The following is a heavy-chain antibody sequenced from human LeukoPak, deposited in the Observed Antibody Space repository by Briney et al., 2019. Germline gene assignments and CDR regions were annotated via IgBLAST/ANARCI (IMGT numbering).Heavy chain of an antibody. CDR3: ARDLLSLDV. CDR1: GGSISSYY. CDR2: IYYSGST. V-gene: IGHV4-59*01. Sequence: SETLSLTCTVSGGSISSYYWSWIRQPPGKGLEWTGYIYYSGSTNYNPSLKSRVTISVDTSKNQFSLKLSSVTAADTAVYYCARDLLSLDVWGKGTTVTVSS. J-gene: IGHJ6*04.